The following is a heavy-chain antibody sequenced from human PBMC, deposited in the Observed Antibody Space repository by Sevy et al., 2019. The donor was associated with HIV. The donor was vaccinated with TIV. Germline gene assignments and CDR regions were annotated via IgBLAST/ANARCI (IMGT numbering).Heavy chain of an antibody. D-gene: IGHD2-15*01. CDR1: GFTFSGSA. CDR3: ARHYIDCSGGSCHSDYFDY. Sequence: GGSLRISCAASGFTFSGSAIHWVRQASGKGLEWIGRIKTKGNNYATAYGESVKARFTISRDDSKNTAYLQMNNLRTEDTAVYYCARHYIDCSGGSCHSDYFDYRGRGTLVTVSS. J-gene: IGHJ4*02. V-gene: IGHV3-73*01. CDR2: IKTKGNNYAT.